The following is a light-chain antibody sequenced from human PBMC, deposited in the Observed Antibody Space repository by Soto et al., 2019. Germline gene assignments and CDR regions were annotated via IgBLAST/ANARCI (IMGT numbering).Light chain of an antibody. CDR2: TAS. CDR3: QQTYTTPVT. V-gene: IGKV1-39*01. CDR1: QNINIY. Sequence: DLQMTQSPSSLSASVGDSVTITCRASQNINIYLSWSQQKPGKAPNLLIYTASNLQSGVPSRFSGSGSGTDFTLTISSLQPEDFATYYCQQTYTTPVTFGQGTKV. J-gene: IGKJ1*01.